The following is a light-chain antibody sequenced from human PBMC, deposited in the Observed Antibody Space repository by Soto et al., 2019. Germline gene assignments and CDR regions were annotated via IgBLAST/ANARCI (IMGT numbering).Light chain of an antibody. CDR3: SSHTSSNTPVV. V-gene: IGLV2-14*01. CDR1: SSDVGGYNY. Sequence: QSALTQPASVSGSPGQSITISCTGTSSDVGGYNYVSWYQQYPGTAPKLMIYEVSNRPSGVSNRFSGSKSGNTASLTISGLQAEDEADYYCSSHTSSNTPVVFGGGTKVTVL. CDR2: EVS. J-gene: IGLJ2*01.